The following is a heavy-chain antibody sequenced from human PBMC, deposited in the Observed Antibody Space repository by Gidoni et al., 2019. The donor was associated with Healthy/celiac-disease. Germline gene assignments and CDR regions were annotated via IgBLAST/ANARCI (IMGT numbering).Heavy chain of an antibody. CDR1: GYTFPGDY. Sequence: QVQLVQSGAEVKKPGASVKVSCKASGYTFPGDYMHWVRQAPGQGLEWMGWINPNSGGTNYAQKFQGRVTMTRDTSISTAYMELSRLRSDDTAVYYCARDGIAVAGTGGDWFDPWGQGTLVTVSS. J-gene: IGHJ5*02. CDR2: INPNSGGT. CDR3: ARDGIAVAGTGGDWFDP. V-gene: IGHV1-2*02. D-gene: IGHD6-19*01.